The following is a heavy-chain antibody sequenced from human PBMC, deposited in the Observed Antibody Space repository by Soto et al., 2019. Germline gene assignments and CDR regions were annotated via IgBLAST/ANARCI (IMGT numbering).Heavy chain of an antibody. V-gene: IGHV4-34*01. CDR1: GGSFGGYY. Sequence: SETLSLTCAVYGGSFGGYYWSWIRQPPGKGLEWIGEINHSGSTNYNPSLKSRVTISVDTSKNQFSLKLSSVTAADTAVYYCARGLSVTTAHNFDYWGQGTLVTVSS. CDR2: INHSGST. D-gene: IGHD4-17*01. J-gene: IGHJ4*02. CDR3: ARGLSVTTAHNFDY.